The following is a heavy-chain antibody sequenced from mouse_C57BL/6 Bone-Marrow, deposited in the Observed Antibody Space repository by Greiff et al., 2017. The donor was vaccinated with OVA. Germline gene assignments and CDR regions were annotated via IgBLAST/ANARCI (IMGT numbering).Heavy chain of an antibody. CDR1: GYTFTDYE. CDR2: IDPETGGT. J-gene: IGHJ1*03. Sequence: QVQLQQSGAELVRPGASVTLSCKASGYTFTDYEMHWVKQTPVHGLEWIGAIDPETGGTAYNQKFKGKAILTADKSSSTAYMELRSLTSEDSAVYYCTREGQFITTVREYFDVWGTGTTVTVSS. D-gene: IGHD1-1*01. CDR3: TREGQFITTVREYFDV. V-gene: IGHV1-15*01.